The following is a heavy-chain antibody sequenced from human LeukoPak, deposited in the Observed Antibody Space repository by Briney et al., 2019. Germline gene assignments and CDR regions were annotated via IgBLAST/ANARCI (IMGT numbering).Heavy chain of an antibody. D-gene: IGHD3-22*01. Sequence: GESLQISCKGSGYSFTSYWIGWVRQMPGKGLEWKGIIYPGDSDTRYSPSFQGQVTISADKSISTAYLQWSSLKASDTAMYYCATHGGHDYYDSSGYPYYYYYMDVWGKGTTVTISS. V-gene: IGHV5-51*01. CDR1: GYSFTSYW. J-gene: IGHJ6*03. CDR2: IYPGDSDT. CDR3: ATHGGHDYYDSSGYPYYYYYMDV.